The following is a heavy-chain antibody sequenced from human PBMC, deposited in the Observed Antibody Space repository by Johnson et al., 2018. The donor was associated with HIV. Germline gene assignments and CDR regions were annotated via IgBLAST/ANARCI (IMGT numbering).Heavy chain of an antibody. CDR3: TRGGGAYCGGDCLRTFDV. CDR2: INWKGATQ. J-gene: IGHJ3*01. V-gene: IGHV3-20*04. Sequence: VQLVESGGGVARPGGSLRLSCEASGFTFDEYDMSWVRQAPGKGLGWVSGINWKGATQGSADSGKGRFTISRDNAKNSLYLQMNSRTADDTAVYYCTRGGGAYCGGDCLRTFDVWGQGTMVTVSS. CDR1: GFTFDEYD. D-gene: IGHD2-21*02.